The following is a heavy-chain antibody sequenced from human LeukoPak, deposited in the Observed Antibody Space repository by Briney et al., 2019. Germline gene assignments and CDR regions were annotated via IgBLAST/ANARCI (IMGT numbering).Heavy chain of an antibody. J-gene: IGHJ4*02. CDR2: IYYSGST. CDR3: ARHNPGFLSGSGLDY. V-gene: IGHV4-59*08. D-gene: IGHD2-15*01. CDR1: GGSISSYY. Sequence: SETLSLTCTVSGGSISSYYWSWIRQPPGKGLEWIGYIYYSGSTNYNPSLKSRVTISVDTSKNQFSLKLSSVTAADTAVYYCARHNPGFLSGSGLDYWGQGTLVTVSS.